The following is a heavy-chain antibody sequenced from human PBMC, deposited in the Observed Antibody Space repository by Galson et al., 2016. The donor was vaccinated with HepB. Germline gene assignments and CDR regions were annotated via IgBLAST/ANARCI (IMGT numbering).Heavy chain of an antibody. CDR2: INHSGSS. V-gene: IGHV4-34*01. Sequence: SETLSLTCAVYGGSFSGYYWGWIRQPPGKGLEWIGEINHSGSSNYNPSLKGRVTISVDTSKNQFSLKLSSVTAADTAVYYCATWGRTPDYYYGMDVWGHGTTVTVSS. D-gene: IGHD7-27*01. CDR3: ATWGRTPDYYYGMDV. J-gene: IGHJ6*02. CDR1: GGSFSGYY.